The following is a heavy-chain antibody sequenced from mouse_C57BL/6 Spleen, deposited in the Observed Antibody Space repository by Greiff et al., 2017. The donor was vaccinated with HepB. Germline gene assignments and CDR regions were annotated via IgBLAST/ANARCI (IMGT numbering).Heavy chain of an antibody. J-gene: IGHJ2*01. D-gene: IGHD1-1*01. CDR1: GYTFTEYT. V-gene: IGHV1-62-2*01. Sequence: QVQLQQSGAELVKPGASVKLSCKASGYTFTEYTIHWVKQRPGQGLEWIGWFYPGSGSIKYNEKFKDKATLTADKSSSTVYMELSRLTSEDSAVYFCARHGGHYYGSSYAGFDYWGQGTTLTVSS. CDR3: ARHGGHYYGSSYAGFDY. CDR2: FYPGSGSI.